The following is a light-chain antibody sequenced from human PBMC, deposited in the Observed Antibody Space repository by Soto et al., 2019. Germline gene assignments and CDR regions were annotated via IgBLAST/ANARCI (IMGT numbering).Light chain of an antibody. CDR1: QSISSR. V-gene: IGKV1-5*01. CDR2: DAS. J-gene: IGKJ1*01. CDR3: QHYKSYSTPT. Sequence: GDRVTITCRASQSISSRLAWYQQKPGKAPKLLISDASSLESGVPSRFSGSGSGTEFTLTISSLQPDDFATYYCQHYKSYSTPTFGQGTKVEL.